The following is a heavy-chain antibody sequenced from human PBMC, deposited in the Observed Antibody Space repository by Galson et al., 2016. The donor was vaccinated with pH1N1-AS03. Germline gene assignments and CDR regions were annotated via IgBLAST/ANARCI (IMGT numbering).Heavy chain of an antibody. Sequence: SLRLSCAASGFTFSNAWMSWVRQAPGKGLEWVGLIRNRENGRKTDHAAPVKGRFTISRDDSTTTLYLQMNSLKTEDTAVYYCTTDDYGDYRGTGAGTNDAFDMWGQGTMVTVSS. CDR3: TTDDYGDYRGTGAGTNDAFDM. J-gene: IGHJ3*02. CDR2: IRNRENGRKT. D-gene: IGHD4-17*01. CDR1: GFTFSNAW. V-gene: IGHV3-15*01.